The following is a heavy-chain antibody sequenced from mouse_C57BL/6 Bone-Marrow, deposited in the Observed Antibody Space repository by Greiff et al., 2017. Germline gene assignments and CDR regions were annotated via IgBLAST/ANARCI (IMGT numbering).Heavy chain of an antibody. Sequence: EVQLQQSGAELVKPGASVKLSCTASGFNIKDYYIHWVKQRTVQGLEWIGRIDPEDGETKYAPKFQDKATITADTSSNTAYLQHSSLTSEDTAVYYCTRSLIYYGTNYWGQGTTLTVSS. CDR1: GFNIKDYY. J-gene: IGHJ2*01. V-gene: IGHV14-2*01. CDR3: TRSLIYYGTNY. D-gene: IGHD1-1*01. CDR2: IDPEDGET.